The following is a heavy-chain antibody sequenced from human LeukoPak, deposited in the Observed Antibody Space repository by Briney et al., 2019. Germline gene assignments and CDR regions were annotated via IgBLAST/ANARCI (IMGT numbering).Heavy chain of an antibody. V-gene: IGHV4-39*01. CDR1: GDSISSSNCY. J-gene: IGHJ5*02. Sequence: SETLSLTCTVSGDSISSSNCYWGWIRQPPGKGLEWIGSIYFSGGTYYNASLKSRVTISVDTSKNQFSLKLSSVTAVDTAVYYCARQRRITMIVVVTGVDWFDPWGQGTLVTVSS. D-gene: IGHD3-22*01. CDR2: IYFSGGT. CDR3: ARQRRITMIVVVTGVDWFDP.